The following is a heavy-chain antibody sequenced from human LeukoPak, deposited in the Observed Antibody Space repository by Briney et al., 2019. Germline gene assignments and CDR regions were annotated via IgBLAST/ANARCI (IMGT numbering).Heavy chain of an antibody. V-gene: IGHV5-51*01. D-gene: IGHD4-23*01. CDR3: ASRPFETTVVPWDFY. CDR2: IRPMNSDV. J-gene: IGHJ4*02. CDR1: GYNFNTYW. Sequence: GESLKISCKGSGYNFNTYWVAWVRQLPGKGLEWMGIIRPMNSDVRYSPSFQGQVTISADRSINTAYLQWSSLTASATAMYYCASRPFETTVVPWDFYWGQGTQVTVSS.